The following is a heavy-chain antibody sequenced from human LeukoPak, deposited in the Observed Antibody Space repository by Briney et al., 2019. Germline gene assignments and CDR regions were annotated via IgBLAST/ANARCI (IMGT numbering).Heavy chain of an antibody. V-gene: IGHV4-59*08. J-gene: IGHJ5*02. D-gene: IGHD6-19*01. CDR3: ARQGVTVAETFDP. CDR2: IYYSGSP. CDR1: SGSINTYY. Sequence: SETLSLTCTVSSGSINTYYWSWIRQPPGKRLEWIGYIYYSGSPNYNPSLKSRVTISVDTSKNQFSLKLSSVTAADTAVYYCARQGVTVAETFDPWGQGTLVTVSS.